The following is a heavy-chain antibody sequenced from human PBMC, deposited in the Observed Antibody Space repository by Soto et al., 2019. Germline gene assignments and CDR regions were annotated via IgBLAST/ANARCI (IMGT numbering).Heavy chain of an antibody. CDR2: ISYDGSNK. Sequence: QEQLVESGGGVVQPGRSLRLSCAASGLTFSRYGMHWVRQAPGKGLEWAAHISYDGSNKHYAESVKGRFTISRDSSKKRLYLQRNSLRAEDTAVYYCVKDTYYYASSGYYVFDYWGQGTLGAVSS. J-gene: IGHJ4*02. V-gene: IGHV3-30*18. D-gene: IGHD3-22*01. CDR1: GLTFSRYG. CDR3: VKDTYYYASSGYYVFDY.